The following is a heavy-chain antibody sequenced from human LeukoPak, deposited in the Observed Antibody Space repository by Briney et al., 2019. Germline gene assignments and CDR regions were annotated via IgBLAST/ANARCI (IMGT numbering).Heavy chain of an antibody. D-gene: IGHD3-22*01. Sequence: GGSLRLSCAASGFTVSNNYMIWVRQAPGKGLEWVSLIYSNGVTNYADSVKGRFTISRDNSKNTLYLQMNSLRAEDTAVYYCAKDVEIVVVCYFDYWGQGTLVTVSS. CDR3: AKDVEIVVVCYFDY. V-gene: IGHV3-53*01. J-gene: IGHJ4*02. CDR2: IYSNGVT. CDR1: GFTVSNNY.